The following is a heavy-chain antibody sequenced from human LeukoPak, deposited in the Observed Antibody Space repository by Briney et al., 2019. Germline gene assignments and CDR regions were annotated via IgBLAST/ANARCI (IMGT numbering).Heavy chain of an antibody. CDR3: ASDYGDYYFDY. Sequence: SSETLSLTCTASGGSISSYYWSWIRQPPGKGLEWIGYIYYSGSTNYNPSLKSRVTISVDTSKNQFSLKLSSVTAADTAVYYCASDYGDYYFDYWGQGTLVTVSS. D-gene: IGHD4-17*01. V-gene: IGHV4-59*01. CDR1: GGSISSYY. CDR2: IYYSGST. J-gene: IGHJ4*02.